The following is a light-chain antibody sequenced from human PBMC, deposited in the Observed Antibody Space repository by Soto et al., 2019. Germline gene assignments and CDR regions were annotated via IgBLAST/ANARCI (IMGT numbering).Light chain of an antibody. J-gene: IGLJ2*01. Sequence: QSVLTQPASVSGSPGQSITISCTGTSSDVGTYNYVSWYQQHPGKAPKLMIYDVSYRPSGVSDRFSGSKSGNTASLTISGLQSEDEADYYCSSYTGSSTSVVFGGGTKLTVL. CDR3: SSYTGSSTSVV. V-gene: IGLV2-14*01. CDR2: DVS. CDR1: SSDVGTYNY.